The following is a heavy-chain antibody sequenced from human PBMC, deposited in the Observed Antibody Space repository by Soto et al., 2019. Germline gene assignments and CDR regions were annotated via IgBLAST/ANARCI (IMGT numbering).Heavy chain of an antibody. V-gene: IGHV1-18*01. CDR2: LNTYNGTT. D-gene: IGHD4-4*01. CDR1: GYTFTNYG. Sequence: QIQLVQSEGEVKKPGASVKVSCKTSGYTFTNYGVTWVRQAPGQGLEWMGWLNTYNGTTKYAQRVQGRVTMTPATSATTPYAELRSLTSDVTTVYYSARAQTPTESDFSRQRTLVTVSS. J-gene: IGHJ4*02. CDR3: ARAQTPTESDF.